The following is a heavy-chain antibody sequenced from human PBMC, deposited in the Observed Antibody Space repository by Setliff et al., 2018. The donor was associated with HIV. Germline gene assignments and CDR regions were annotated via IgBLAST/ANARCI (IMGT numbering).Heavy chain of an antibody. Sequence: SETLSLTCTVSGYSVNSDYLWCWIRQPPGKGLEFIGSIHYNDGKTYYNAALRSRVTISQDTSKNQFSLELTSVTAADTAVYYCATVDGTRYLDYWGQGKLVTVS. D-gene: IGHD1-1*01. CDR2: IHYNDGKT. J-gene: IGHJ4*02. CDR3: ATVDGTRYLDY. CDR1: GYSVNSDYL. V-gene: IGHV4-38-2*02.